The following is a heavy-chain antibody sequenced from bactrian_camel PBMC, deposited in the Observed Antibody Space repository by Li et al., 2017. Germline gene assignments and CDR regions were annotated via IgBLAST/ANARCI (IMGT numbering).Heavy chain of an antibody. J-gene: IGHJ6*01. CDR2: IGRYNEPT. Sequence: HVQLVESGGGSVQAGGSLRLSCAASGLTSGAYCMAWFRQAPGKEREGIAHIGRYNEPTYTDAVKGRFTISRDNAKNTVYLQMNSLKPEDTGSYYCAADRWLWRASFVKADYGYWGQGTQVTVS. D-gene: IGHD1*01. CDR1: GLTSGAYC. CDR3: AADRWLWRASFVKADYGY. V-gene: IGHV3S63*01.